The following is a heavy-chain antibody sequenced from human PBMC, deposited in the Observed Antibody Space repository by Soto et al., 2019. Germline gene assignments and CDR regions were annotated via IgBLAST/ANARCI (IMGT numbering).Heavy chain of an antibody. Sequence: EVQLLESGGGLVQPGGSLRLSCAASGFTFSSYAMSWVCQAPGKGLEWVSAISGSGGSTYYADSVKGRFTISRDNSKNTLYLQMNSLRAEDTAVYYCAKGYGSGSYGYYYYGMDVWGQGTTVTVSS. CDR1: GFTFSSYA. CDR2: ISGSGGST. D-gene: IGHD3-10*01. V-gene: IGHV3-23*01. J-gene: IGHJ6*02. CDR3: AKGYGSGSYGYYYYGMDV.